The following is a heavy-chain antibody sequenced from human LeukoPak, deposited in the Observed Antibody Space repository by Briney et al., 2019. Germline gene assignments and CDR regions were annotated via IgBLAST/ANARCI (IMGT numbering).Heavy chain of an antibody. CDR2: IRSKANSYAT. D-gene: IGHD3-10*02. J-gene: IGHJ6*04. CDR3: AELGITMIGGV. Sequence: GGSLRLSCAASGFTFSGSAMHWVRQASGKGLEWVGRIRSKANSYATAYAASVKGRFTISRDNAKNSLYLQMNSLRAEDTAVYYCAELGITMIGGVWGKGTTVTISS. V-gene: IGHV3-73*01. CDR1: GFTFSGSA.